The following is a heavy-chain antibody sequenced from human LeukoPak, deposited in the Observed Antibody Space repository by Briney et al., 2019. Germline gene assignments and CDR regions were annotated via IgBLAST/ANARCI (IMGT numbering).Heavy chain of an antibody. CDR2: IYYSGST. Sequence: SETLSLTCTVSGGSISSSYWSWIRQHPGKGLEWIGYIYYSGSTYYNPSLKSRVTISVDTSKNQFSLKLSSVTAADTAVYYCARDRGDSSSWSWDYWGQGTLVTVSS. CDR3: ARDRGDSSSWSWDY. CDR1: GGSISSSY. J-gene: IGHJ4*02. D-gene: IGHD6-13*01. V-gene: IGHV4-59*06.